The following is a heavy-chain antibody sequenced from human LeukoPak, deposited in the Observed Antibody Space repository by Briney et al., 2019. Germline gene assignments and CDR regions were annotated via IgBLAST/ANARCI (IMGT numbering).Heavy chain of an antibody. CDR3: VREGIIPTRLGRHYYNYLDV. V-gene: IGHV3-30*04. J-gene: IGHJ6*03. Sequence: GGSLRLSCAASGFTFRYYAMHWVRQAPGKGLEWVAVVSNDGTTKYYADSVKGRFTASRDNSENTLYLQMDSLRAEDTAVFYCVREGIIPTRLGRHYYNYLDVWGEGTPVTVSS. CDR2: VSNDGTTK. CDR1: GFTFRYYA. D-gene: IGHD3-16*01.